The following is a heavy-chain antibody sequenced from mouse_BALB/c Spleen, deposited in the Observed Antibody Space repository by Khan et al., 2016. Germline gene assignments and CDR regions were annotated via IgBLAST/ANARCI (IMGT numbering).Heavy chain of an antibody. Sequence: EVQLVESGPSLVKPSQTLSLTCSVTGDSITSGYWNWIRKFPGNKLEYMGYISYSGSTYYNPSLKSRISITRDTSKNQYYLQLNSVTTEDTATYYCARWGYGSSYGYAMDYWGQGTSVTVSS. J-gene: IGHJ4*01. CDR1: GDSITSGY. D-gene: IGHD1-1*01. CDR3: ARWGYGSSYGYAMDY. CDR2: ISYSGST. V-gene: IGHV3-8*02.